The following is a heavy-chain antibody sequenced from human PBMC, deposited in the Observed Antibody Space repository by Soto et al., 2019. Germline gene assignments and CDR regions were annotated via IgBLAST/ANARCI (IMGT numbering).Heavy chain of an antibody. Sequence: QVQLQQSGSGLVKPSQTLSLTCAVSGDSIRSGAYSWTWIRQPPGKGLEWIGSIDHSGSTYYNPSLKPRVSIVVVRSKIPFSLSLISFPAADTAVYYCARAVPAASPPRYYYYIMDVWGQGTTFTVSS. CDR1: GDSIRSGAYS. J-gene: IGHJ6*02. D-gene: IGHD2-2*01. CDR2: IDHSGST. V-gene: IGHV4-30-2*01. CDR3: ARAVPAASPPRYYYYIMDV.